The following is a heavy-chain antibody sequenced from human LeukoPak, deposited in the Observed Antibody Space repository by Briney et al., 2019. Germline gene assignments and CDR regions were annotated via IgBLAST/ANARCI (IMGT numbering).Heavy chain of an antibody. CDR1: GFTFNYYA. V-gene: IGHV3-23*01. Sequence: GGSLRLSCAASGFTFNYYAMSWVRQAPGKGLEWVSAISGSGGSTYYADSVKGRFTISRDNSKNTLYLQMNSLRAEDTAVYYCAKVYLGVPDYNWNYLDYYYYMDVWGKGTTVTVSS. D-gene: IGHD1-7*01. CDR2: ISGSGGST. CDR3: AKVYLGVPDYNWNYLDYYYYMDV. J-gene: IGHJ6*03.